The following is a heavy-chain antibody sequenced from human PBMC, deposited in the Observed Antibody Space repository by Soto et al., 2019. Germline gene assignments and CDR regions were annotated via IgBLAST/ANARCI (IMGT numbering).Heavy chain of an antibody. Sequence: QVQLQESGPGLVTPSETLSPTCSVSGGSVTSGSYYWSWIRQPPGKGLEWIGYIYASGGTSYNPSLKSRVTISVDTSTNQFSLKLTSVTAADTAVYYCARDGDGYNNWGQGTLVTVSS. V-gene: IGHV4-61*01. CDR3: ARDGDGYNN. CDR2: IYASGGT. D-gene: IGHD5-12*01. J-gene: IGHJ4*02. CDR1: GGSVTSGSYY.